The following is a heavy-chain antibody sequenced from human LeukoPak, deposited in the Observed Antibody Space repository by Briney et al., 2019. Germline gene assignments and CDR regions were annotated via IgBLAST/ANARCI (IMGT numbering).Heavy chain of an antibody. Sequence: ASVKVSCKASGYTLTDYYMHWVRQAPGQGLEWMGRINPNSGGTNYAQKFQGRVTMTRDTSISTVYMELSRLRSDDTAVYYCARDLGPNWFDPWGQGTLVTVSS. CDR1: GYTLTDYY. CDR3: ARDLGPNWFDP. D-gene: IGHD3-16*01. V-gene: IGHV1-2*06. CDR2: INPNSGGT. J-gene: IGHJ5*02.